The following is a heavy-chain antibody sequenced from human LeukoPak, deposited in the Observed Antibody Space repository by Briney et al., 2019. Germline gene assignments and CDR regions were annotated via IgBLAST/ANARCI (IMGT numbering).Heavy chain of an antibody. Sequence: ASVKVSCEASGYTFSDHYMHRVRQAPGQGPEWMGWINPKSGCTNFAQKFQGRVTMTRDTSNSTAYMELSRLRSDDTAVYYCARVAKLGARFGWYFDLWGRGTLVTVSS. CDR1: GYTFSDHY. D-gene: IGHD3-16*01. V-gene: IGHV1-2*02. J-gene: IGHJ2*01. CDR2: INPKSGCT. CDR3: ARVAKLGARFGWYFDL.